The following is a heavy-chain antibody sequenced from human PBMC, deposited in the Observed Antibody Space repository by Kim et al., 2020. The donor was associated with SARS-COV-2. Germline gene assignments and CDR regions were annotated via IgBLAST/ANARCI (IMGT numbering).Heavy chain of an antibody. J-gene: IGHJ4*02. Sequence: SLKSRVTISVDTSKNQFSLKLSSVTAADTAVYYCASSGYCSGGSCYTFDYWGQGTLVTVSS. CDR3: ASSGYCSGGSCYTFDY. V-gene: IGHV4-39*01. D-gene: IGHD2-15*01.